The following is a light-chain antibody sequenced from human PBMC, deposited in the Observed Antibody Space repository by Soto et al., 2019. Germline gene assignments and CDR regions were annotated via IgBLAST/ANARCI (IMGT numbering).Light chain of an antibody. J-gene: IGLJ2*01. V-gene: IGLV3-1*01. CDR1: KLGDKY. CDR3: QAWDSNTHVV. Sequence: SYELTQPPSVSVSPGQTASIPCSGDKLGDKYASWHQQKPGQSPVLVIYKDSKRPSGIPERFSGSNSGNTATLTITGTQAMDEADYYCQAWDSNTHVVFGGGTKLTVL. CDR2: KDS.